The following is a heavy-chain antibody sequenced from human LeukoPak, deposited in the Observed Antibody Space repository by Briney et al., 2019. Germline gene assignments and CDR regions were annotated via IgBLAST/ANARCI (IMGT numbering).Heavy chain of an antibody. Sequence: PSETLSLTCTVSGGSISSSSYYWGWIRQPPGKGLEWIGSIFYSGSTYYKSSLKSRVTISVDTSKSQFSLKLSSVTAADTAVYYCASSLNHAGPDYWGQGTMVTVSS. CDR3: ASSLNHAGPDY. J-gene: IGHJ4*02. V-gene: IGHV4-39*01. D-gene: IGHD1-14*01. CDR1: GGSISSSSYY. CDR2: IFYSGST.